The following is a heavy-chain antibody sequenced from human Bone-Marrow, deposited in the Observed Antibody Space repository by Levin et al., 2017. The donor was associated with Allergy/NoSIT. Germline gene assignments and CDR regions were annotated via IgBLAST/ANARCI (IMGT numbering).Heavy chain of an antibody. CDR3: ARDADGSGYYLDF. Sequence: PSETLSLTCTVSGDSIISGDYYWSWIRQSPVKGLEWIGYISYSGVTHYTPSLRSRLTLSVDTSKNQLSLRLTSVTAADTAVYYCARDADGSGYYLDFWSPGTLVTVSS. CDR1: GDSIISGDYY. D-gene: IGHD3-22*01. CDR2: ISYSGVT. V-gene: IGHV4-30-4*01. J-gene: IGHJ4*02.